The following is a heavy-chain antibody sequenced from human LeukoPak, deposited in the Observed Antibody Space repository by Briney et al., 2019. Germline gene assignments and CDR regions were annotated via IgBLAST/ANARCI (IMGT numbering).Heavy chain of an antibody. CDR1: GFTFSSNA. CDR3: ARVDSSGYYYLYYFDY. J-gene: IGHJ4*02. D-gene: IGHD3-22*01. V-gene: IGHV3-53*05. CDR2: IYSGGST. Sequence: GGSLRLSCAASGFTFSSNAMTWVRQAPGKGLEWVSVIYSGGSTYYADSVKGRFTISRDNSKNTLYLQMNSLRSDDTAVCYCARVDSSGYYYLYYFDYWGQGTLVTVSS.